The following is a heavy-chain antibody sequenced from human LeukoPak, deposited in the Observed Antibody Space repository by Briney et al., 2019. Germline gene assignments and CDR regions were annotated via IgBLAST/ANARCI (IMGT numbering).Heavy chain of an antibody. Sequence: SETLSLTCTVSGGSISSSSYHWGWIRQPPGKGLERIGSIYYSGSTYYNPSLKSRVTISVDTSKNQSSLKLSSVTAADMAVYYCARQGLLWFGELFDYWGQGTLVTVSS. CDR2: IYYSGST. J-gene: IGHJ4*02. CDR1: GGSISSSSYH. D-gene: IGHD3-10*01. CDR3: ARQGLLWFGELFDY. V-gene: IGHV4-39*01.